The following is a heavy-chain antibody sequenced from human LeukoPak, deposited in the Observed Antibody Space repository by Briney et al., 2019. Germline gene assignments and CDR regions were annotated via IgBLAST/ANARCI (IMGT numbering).Heavy chain of an antibody. D-gene: IGHD1-26*01. J-gene: IGHJ4*02. CDR2: IYYSGTI. CDR1: GGSISNSY. V-gene: IGHV4-59*12. CDR3: AREGSPGTIEY. Sequence: SKTLSLTCSVSGGSISNSYWSWIRQPPGKGLEWIGYIYYSGTIKYNPSLKSRVSISVDTSKNQLSLKVTSVTAADTAVYYCAREGSPGTIEYWGQGTLVTVSS.